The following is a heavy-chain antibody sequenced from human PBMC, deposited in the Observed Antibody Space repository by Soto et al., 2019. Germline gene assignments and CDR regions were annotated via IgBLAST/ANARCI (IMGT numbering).Heavy chain of an antibody. CDR1: GGTFRNYA. J-gene: IGHJ6*02. D-gene: IGHD2-21*01. CDR3: ARDRPVRVTSIVGYYYYGMDV. CDR2: IIPIFVTA. Sequence: QGQLVQSGAEVKKPVSSVKGSCKASGGTFRNYAITWVRQAPGQGLEWMGRIIPIFVTANYAQQFQGRVTITADEITTTAYLELSSLRSEDTAVYYGARDRPVRVTSIVGYYYYGMDVWGQGTTVTVSS. V-gene: IGHV1-69*01.